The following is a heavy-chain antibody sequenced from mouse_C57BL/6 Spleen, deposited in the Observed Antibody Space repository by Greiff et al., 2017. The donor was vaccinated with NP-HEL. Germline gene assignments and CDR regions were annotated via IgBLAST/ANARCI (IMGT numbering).Heavy chain of an antibody. CDR2: IHPNSGST. CDR3: ARGGYYYGSSYSYAMDY. D-gene: IGHD1-1*01. V-gene: IGHV1-64*01. Sequence: QVQLKQPGAELVKPGASVKLSCKASGYTFTSYWMHWVKQRPGQGLEWIGMIHPNSGSTNYNEKFKSKATLTVDKSSSTAYMQLSSLTSEDSAVYYCARGGYYYGSSYSYAMDYWGQGTSVTVSS. CDR1: GYTFTSYW. J-gene: IGHJ4*01.